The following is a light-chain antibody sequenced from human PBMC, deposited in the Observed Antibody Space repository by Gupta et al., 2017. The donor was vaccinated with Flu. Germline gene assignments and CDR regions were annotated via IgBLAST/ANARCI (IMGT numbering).Light chain of an antibody. V-gene: IGKV3-11*01. J-gene: IGKJ4*01. CDR3: QKRSNSIFN. Sequence: MVLTQSPATLSLSPGARATLSCRASQSVSSYLAWYQQKPGRALRLCIYDASNRATGSPARCSGGGSGTDFTITSSSLEPEAVAVSVWQKRSNSIFNLGGGTKVEIK. CDR2: DAS. CDR1: QSVSSY.